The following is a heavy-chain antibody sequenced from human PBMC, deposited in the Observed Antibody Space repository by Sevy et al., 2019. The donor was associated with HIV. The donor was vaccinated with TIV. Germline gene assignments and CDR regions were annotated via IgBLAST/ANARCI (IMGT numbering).Heavy chain of an antibody. J-gene: IGHJ6*03. Sequence: GGSLRLSCAASGFTFSSYWMHWVRQAPGKGLVWVSRINSDGSSTSYADSVKGRFTISRDNAKNTLHLQMNSLRAEDTAVYYCARRGAPPNYYYYYMDVWGKGTTVTVSS. CDR1: GFTFSSYW. CDR3: ARRGAPPNYYYYYMDV. D-gene: IGHD1-26*01. CDR2: INSDGSST. V-gene: IGHV3-74*01.